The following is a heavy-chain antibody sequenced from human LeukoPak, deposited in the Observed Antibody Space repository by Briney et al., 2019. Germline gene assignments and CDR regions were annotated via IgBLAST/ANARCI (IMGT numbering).Heavy chain of an antibody. D-gene: IGHD3-9*01. CDR3: ASPYYDILTAYDSSGFLLGAFDI. V-gene: IGHV1-69*13. J-gene: IGHJ3*02. Sequence: GASVKVSCKASGGTFSSYAISWVRQAPGQGLEWMGGIIPIFGTANYAQKFQGRVTITADESTSTAYMELSSLRSEDTAVYYCASPYYDILTAYDSSGFLLGAFDIWGQGTMVTVSS. CDR2: IIPIFGTA. CDR1: GGTFSSYA.